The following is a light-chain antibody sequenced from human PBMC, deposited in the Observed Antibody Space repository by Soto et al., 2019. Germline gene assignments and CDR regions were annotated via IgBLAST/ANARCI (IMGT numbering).Light chain of an antibody. V-gene: IGLV2-11*01. CDR3: CSYVGSYTLV. CDR2: DIS. CDR1: SSDVGGYNY. J-gene: IGLJ1*01. Sequence: QSVLTQPRSVSGSPGQSVTISCTGTSSDVGGYNYVSWYQEHPGKAPKLMIYDISKRPSGVPDRFSGSKSGNTASLTNSGLQAEDEADYYCCSYVGSYTLVFGTGTKVTVL.